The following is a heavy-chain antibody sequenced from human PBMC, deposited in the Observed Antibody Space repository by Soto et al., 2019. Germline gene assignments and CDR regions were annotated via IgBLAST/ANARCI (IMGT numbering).Heavy chain of an antibody. CDR3: ARDLGGLPYYYYMDV. CDR2: IYSGGST. Sequence: EVQLVESGGGLVQPGGSLRLSCAASGFTVSSNYMSWVRQAPGKGLEWVSVIYSGGSTYYADSVKGRFTISRHNSKNTLYLQMNSLRAEDTAVYYCARDLGGLPYYYYMDVWGKGTTVTVSS. CDR1: GFTVSSNY. V-gene: IGHV3-53*04. J-gene: IGHJ6*03. D-gene: IGHD3-16*01.